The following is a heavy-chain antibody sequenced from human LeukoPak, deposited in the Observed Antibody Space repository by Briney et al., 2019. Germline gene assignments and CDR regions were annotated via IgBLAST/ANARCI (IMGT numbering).Heavy chain of an antibody. CDR3: ARAEDCSSTSCSHGYYGMDV. J-gene: IGHJ6*02. Sequence: PGGSLRLSCEASGFSFSSHWMSWVRQAPGKGLEWVANIKRDGSETYFVASVRGRFTISRDNAKNSLDLQMNRLRAEDTAVYYCARAEDCSSTSCSHGYYGMDVWGQGTTVTVSS. CDR2: IKRDGSET. CDR1: GFSFSSHW. D-gene: IGHD2-2*01. V-gene: IGHV3-7*02.